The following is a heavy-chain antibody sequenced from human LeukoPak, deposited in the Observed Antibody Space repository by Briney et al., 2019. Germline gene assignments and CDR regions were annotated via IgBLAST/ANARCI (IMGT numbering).Heavy chain of an antibody. CDR3: ARDRCINAVCVLFDY. J-gene: IGHJ4*02. Sequence: ASVKVSCKASGYTFTGYYMHWVRQSPGQGLEWMGWINPNSGGTNYAQKFQGRVTMTRDTSISTTYMELSRLRSDDTAVYYCARDRCINAVCVLFDYWGQGTLVTVSS. V-gene: IGHV1-2*02. CDR2: INPNSGGT. D-gene: IGHD2-8*01. CDR1: GYTFTGYY.